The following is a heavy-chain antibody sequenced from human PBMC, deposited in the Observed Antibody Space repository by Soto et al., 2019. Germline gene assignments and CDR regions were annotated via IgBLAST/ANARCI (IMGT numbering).Heavy chain of an antibody. CDR1: GFSLSTSGIS. J-gene: IGHJ4*02. CDR2: IDWDDDK. D-gene: IGHD3-9*01. V-gene: IGHV2-70*11. CDR3: ARSYYDIMTGMYYFDY. Sequence: SGPTLVNPTETLTLTCSFSGFSLSTSGISVSWIRQPAGKALEWLARIDWDDDKYYNTSLRTRLTISKDTSKREVVLTVTNTDPVDTATSYCARSYYDIMTGMYYFDYWGQGTLVTSPQ.